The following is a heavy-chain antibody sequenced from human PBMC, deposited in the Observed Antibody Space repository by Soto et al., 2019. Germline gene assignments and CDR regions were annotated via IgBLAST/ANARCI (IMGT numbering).Heavy chain of an antibody. J-gene: IGHJ3*01. CDR1: GFNVSSTH. CDR2: LYSGGRT. D-gene: IGHD5-12*01. V-gene: IGHV3-53*01. CDR3: AIRRGYSGYDSAFDV. Sequence: EVQLVESGGGLIQPGGSLRLSCAASGFNVSSTHMSWVRLAPGKGLEWVSLLYSGGRTYYADSVKGRFTISRDNSKNTLYLQMNSLRSEDTAVYSCAIRRGYSGYDSAFDVWGQGTMVTVSS.